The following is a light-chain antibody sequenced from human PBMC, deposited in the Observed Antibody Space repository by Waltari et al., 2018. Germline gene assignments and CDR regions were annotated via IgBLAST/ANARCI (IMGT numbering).Light chain of an antibody. V-gene: IGKV4-1*01. CDR2: WAS. CDR3: RQYYSTPRT. J-gene: IGKJ4*01. CDR1: QSVLYSSNNKNY. Sequence: DFVMTQSPDSLAVSLGERATINCKSSQSVLYSSNNKNYLAWYQQKPGQPPKLLIYWASTRESGVPDRFSGSGSGTDFTLTISSRQAEDVAVYYCRQYYSTPRTFGGGTKVEIK.